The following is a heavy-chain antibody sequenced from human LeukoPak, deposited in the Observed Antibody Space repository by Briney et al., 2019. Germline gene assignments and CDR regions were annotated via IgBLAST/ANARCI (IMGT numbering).Heavy chain of an antibody. CDR3: ARVVAAAGIYPRYYYYYMDV. CDR1: GGSISSSSYY. D-gene: IGHD6-13*01. J-gene: IGHJ6*03. CDR2: IYYSGST. Sequence: SETLSLTCTVSGGSISSSSYYWGWIRQPPGKGPEWIGSIYYSGSTYYNPSLKSRVTISVDTSKNQFSLKLSSVTAADTAVYYCARVVAAAGIYPRYYYYYMDVWGKGTTVTVSS. V-gene: IGHV4-39*07.